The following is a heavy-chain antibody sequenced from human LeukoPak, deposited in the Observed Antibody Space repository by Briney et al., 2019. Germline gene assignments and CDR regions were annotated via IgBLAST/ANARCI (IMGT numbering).Heavy chain of an antibody. J-gene: IGHJ4*02. CDR2: IKSKTDGGTI. CDR3: TTGFAPIDF. CDR1: GFTFTNAW. V-gene: IGHV3-15*01. Sequence: GGSLRLSCPVSGFTFTNAWMSWVSQGPGKGLEWVGRIKSKTDGGTIDYAAPVKGRFSVSRDDSRNTLYLQMNSLKTEDTAVYYCTTGFAPIDFWGQGTLVTVSS.